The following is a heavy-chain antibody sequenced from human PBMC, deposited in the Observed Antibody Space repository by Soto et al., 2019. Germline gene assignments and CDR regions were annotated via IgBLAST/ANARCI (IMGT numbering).Heavy chain of an antibody. V-gene: IGHV3-23*01. CDR1: GFTFSSYA. CDR3: AKVPSDYVWGSYRSFYFDY. D-gene: IGHD3-16*02. CDR2: ISGSGGST. J-gene: IGHJ4*02. Sequence: HPGGSLRLSCAASGFTFSSYAMSWVRQAPGKGLEWVSAISGSGGSTYYADSVKGRFTISRDNSKNTLYLQMNSLRAEDTAVYYCAKVPSDYVWGSYRSFYFDYWGQGTLVTVSS.